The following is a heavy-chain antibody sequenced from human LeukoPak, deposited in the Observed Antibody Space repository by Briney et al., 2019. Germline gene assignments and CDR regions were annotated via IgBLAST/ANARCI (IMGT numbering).Heavy chain of an antibody. J-gene: IGHJ4*02. D-gene: IGHD3-3*01. CDR2: ISSNGATT. CDR1: GFTFNRFY. CDR3: ARDPPRDFWSGYRDY. Sequence: GGSLRLSCSASGFTFNRFYLHWVRQAPGKGLEFVSHISSNGATTYYADSVKGRFTISRDNSKNTLYLQMSSLRADDTAVYYCARDPPRDFWSGYRDYWGQGTLVTVSS. V-gene: IGHV3-64D*06.